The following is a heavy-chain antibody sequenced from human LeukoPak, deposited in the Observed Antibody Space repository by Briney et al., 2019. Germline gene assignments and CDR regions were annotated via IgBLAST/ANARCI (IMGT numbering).Heavy chain of an antibody. V-gene: IGHV4-38-2*02. Sequence: SETLSLTCTVSGYSISSGYYWGWIRQPPGKGLEWIGSICHSGSTYYNPSLKSRVTISVDTSENQFSLKLSSVTAADTAVYYCARSGYDSGYYYYMDVWGKGTTVTVSS. J-gene: IGHJ6*03. D-gene: IGHD5-12*01. CDR2: ICHSGST. CDR3: ARSGYDSGYYYYMDV. CDR1: GYSISSGYY.